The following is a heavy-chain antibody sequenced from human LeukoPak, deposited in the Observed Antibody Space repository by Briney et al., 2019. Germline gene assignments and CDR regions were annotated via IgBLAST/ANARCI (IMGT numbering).Heavy chain of an antibody. D-gene: IGHD1-26*01. CDR2: IIPIFGTA. J-gene: IGHJ3*02. CDR3: ARGSIVGATRGAFDI. V-gene: IGHV1-69*13. CDR1: GGTFSSYA. Sequence: ASVKVSCKASGGTFSSYAISWVRQAPGQGLEWMGGIIPIFGTANYAQKFQGRVTITADESTSTAYMELSSLRSEDTAVYYCARGSIVGATRGAFDIWGQGTMVTVSS.